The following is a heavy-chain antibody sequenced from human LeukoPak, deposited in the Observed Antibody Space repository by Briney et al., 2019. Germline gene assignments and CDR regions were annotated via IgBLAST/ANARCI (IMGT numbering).Heavy chain of an antibody. CDR1: GGSISSGGYS. Sequence: SQTLSLTCAVSGGSISSGGYSWSWIRQPPGKGLEWIGYIYHSGSTYYNPSLKSRVTISVDRSKNQFSLKLSSVTAADTAVYYCARDEPILFGGQGTLVTVSS. J-gene: IGHJ4*02. V-gene: IGHV4-30-2*01. CDR2: IYHSGST. CDR3: ARDEPILF. D-gene: IGHD2-21*01.